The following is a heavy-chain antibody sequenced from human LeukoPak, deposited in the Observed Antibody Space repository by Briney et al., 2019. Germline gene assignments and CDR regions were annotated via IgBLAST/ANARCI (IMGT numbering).Heavy chain of an antibody. Sequence: PSETLSLTCTVSGGSISSGDYYWSWIRQPPGKGLEWIGYIYYSGSTYYNPSLKSRVTISVDTSKNQFSLKLSSVTAADTAVYYCASVGGITGTTYYYYYMDVWGKGTTVTVSS. D-gene: IGHD1-20*01. V-gene: IGHV4-30-4*08. CDR3: ASVGGITGTTYYYYYMDV. CDR1: GGSISSGDYY. J-gene: IGHJ6*03. CDR2: IYYSGST.